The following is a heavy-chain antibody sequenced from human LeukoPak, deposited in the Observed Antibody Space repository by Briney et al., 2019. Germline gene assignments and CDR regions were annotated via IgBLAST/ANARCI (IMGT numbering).Heavy chain of an antibody. J-gene: IGHJ4*02. CDR3: ARDTKSIAVIYY. Sequence: SETLSLTCTVSDGSLSSSSYYWGWIRRPPGKGLEWIGSIYYSGITYYNPSLKSRVTISLDTSKKRFSLKLSSVTAADTAVYYCARDTKSIAVIYYWGQGTLVTVSS. D-gene: IGHD6-6*01. CDR1: DGSLSSSSYY. CDR2: IYYSGIT. V-gene: IGHV4-39*07.